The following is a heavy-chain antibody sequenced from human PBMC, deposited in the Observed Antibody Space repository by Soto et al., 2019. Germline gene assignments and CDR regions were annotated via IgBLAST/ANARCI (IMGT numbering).Heavy chain of an antibody. V-gene: IGHV3-23*01. CDR1: GFTFRNYA. Sequence: LRLSCTASGFTFRNYAMIWVRQAPGKGLQWVSGISDSGAVIFHADYVRGRFTISRDNSKNTLYLQMNSLRAEDTALYYCAKCGNYGMVTGQRGFDPWGQGTLVTVSS. CDR2: ISDSGAVI. J-gene: IGHJ5*02. D-gene: IGHD4-17*01. CDR3: AKCGNYGMVTGQRGFDP.